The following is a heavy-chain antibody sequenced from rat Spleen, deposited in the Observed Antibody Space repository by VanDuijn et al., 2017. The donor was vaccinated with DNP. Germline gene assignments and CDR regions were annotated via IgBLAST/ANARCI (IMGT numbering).Heavy chain of an antibody. CDR3: ATHEAGAMDA. J-gene: IGHJ4*01. Sequence: EVQLVESGGGLVQPGRSMKLSCAASGFTFSNYDMAWVRQAPKKGLEWVAAISYDGSSTDYRDSVKGRFTISRDNTISTLYLQMDSLRSEDTATYYCATHEAGAMDAWGQGTSVTVSS. CDR2: ISYDGSST. V-gene: IGHV5-7*01. CDR1: GFTFSNYD. D-gene: IGHD1-2*01.